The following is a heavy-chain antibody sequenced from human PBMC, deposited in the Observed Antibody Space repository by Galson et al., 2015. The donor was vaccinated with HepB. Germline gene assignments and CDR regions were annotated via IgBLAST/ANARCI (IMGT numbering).Heavy chain of an antibody. D-gene: IGHD5-24*01. CDR3: AREGWLHPDY. CDR2: IIPIFGTA. Sequence: SCKASGGTFSSYAISWVRQAPGQGLAWMGGIIPIFGTANYAQKFQGRVTITADKSTSTAYVELSSLRSEDTAVYYCAREGWLHPDYWGQGTLVTVSS. CDR1: GGTFSSYA. V-gene: IGHV1-69*06. J-gene: IGHJ4*02.